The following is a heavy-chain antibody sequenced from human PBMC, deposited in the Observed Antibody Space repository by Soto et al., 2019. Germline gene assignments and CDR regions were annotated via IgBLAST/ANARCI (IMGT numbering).Heavy chain of an antibody. V-gene: IGHV3-30*18. Sequence: PGGSMGLSCAACGVTLRSYGVDWVRQAPGKGLEWVAVISYDGSNKYYADSVKGRFTISRDNSKNTLYLQMNSLRAEDTAVYYCAKDRKYYDFWSGHMGYYYYGMDVWGQGTTVTVSS. CDR2: ISYDGSNK. J-gene: IGHJ6*02. D-gene: IGHD3-3*01. CDR3: AKDRKYYDFWSGHMGYYYYGMDV. CDR1: GVTLRSYG.